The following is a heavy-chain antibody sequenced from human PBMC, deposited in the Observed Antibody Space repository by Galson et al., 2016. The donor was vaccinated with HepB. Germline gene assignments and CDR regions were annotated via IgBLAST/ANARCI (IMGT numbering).Heavy chain of an antibody. J-gene: IGHJ4*02. CDR3: SREMTGSYFD. CDR2: IRGDGIVS. D-gene: IGHD3-10*01. V-gene: IGHV3-7*01. Sequence: SLRLSCAASGFTFNAHWMNWVRQAPGKGLEWVANIRGDGIVSYYAESVRGRFTISGDNAKNSLYLQMNGLRVDETAVYYCSREMTGSYFDWGQGTLVTVSS. CDR1: GFTFNAHW.